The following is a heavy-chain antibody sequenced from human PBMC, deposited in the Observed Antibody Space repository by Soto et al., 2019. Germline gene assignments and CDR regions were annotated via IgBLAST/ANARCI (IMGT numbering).Heavy chain of an antibody. CDR1: GGSFSGYY. CDR2: INHSGST. Sequence: SETLSLTCAVYGGSFSGYYWSWIRQPPGKGLEWIGEINHSGSTNYNPSLKSRVTISVDTSKNQFSLKLSSVTAADTAVYYCARTMYYYDSSGYDYWGQGTQVTVSS. J-gene: IGHJ4*02. V-gene: IGHV4-34*01. D-gene: IGHD3-22*01. CDR3: ARTMYYYDSSGYDY.